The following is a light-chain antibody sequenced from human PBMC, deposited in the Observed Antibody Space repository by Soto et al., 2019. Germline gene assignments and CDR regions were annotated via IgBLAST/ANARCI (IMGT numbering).Light chain of an antibody. J-gene: IGKJ2*01. Sequence: EIVLTQSPATLSLSPGERATLSCRASQRVSSSLAWYQQKPGQAPRLLIYDASSRATGIPARFSGSGSGTDFTLTISSLEPEDFAVYYCQQSSNWPPYTFGQGTKLEI. V-gene: IGKV3-11*01. CDR3: QQSSNWPPYT. CDR2: DAS. CDR1: QRVSSS.